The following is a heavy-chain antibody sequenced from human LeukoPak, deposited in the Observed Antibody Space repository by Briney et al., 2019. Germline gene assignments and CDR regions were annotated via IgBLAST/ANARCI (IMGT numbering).Heavy chain of an antibody. V-gene: IGHV1-18*01. J-gene: IGHJ5*02. Sequence: GASVKVSCKASGYTLTSYGISWVRQAPGQGLEWMGWISAYNGNTNYAQKLQGRVTMTTDTSTSTAYMELRSLRSDDTAVYYCARGGPITMVQGVTRSPRWFDPWGQGTLVTVSS. CDR1: GYTLTSYG. CDR2: ISAYNGNT. D-gene: IGHD3-10*01. CDR3: ARGGPITMVQGVTRSPRWFDP.